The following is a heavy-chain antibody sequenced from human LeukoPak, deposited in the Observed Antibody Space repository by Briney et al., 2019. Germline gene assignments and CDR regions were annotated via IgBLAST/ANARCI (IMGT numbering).Heavy chain of an antibody. CDR3: VQNIPGTIEH. D-gene: IGHD1-7*01. CDR2: IYSSGTT. CDR1: GDSISSSSYY. Sequence: SETLSLTCTVSGDSISSSSYYWGWIRQPPGKGLECIGNIYSSGTTYYNPSLKSRVTISIDTSKSQFSLRLSSVTAADTAVYYCVQNIPGTIEHWGQGTLVTVSS. V-gene: IGHV4-39*01. J-gene: IGHJ1*01.